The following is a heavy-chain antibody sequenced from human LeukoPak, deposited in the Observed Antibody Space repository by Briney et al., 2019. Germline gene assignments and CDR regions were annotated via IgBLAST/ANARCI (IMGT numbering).Heavy chain of an antibody. CDR1: GFTFSSYS. V-gene: IGHV3-21*01. CDR3: ARESTAAARDYYYYYMDV. D-gene: IGHD6-6*01. CDR2: ISSSSYI. J-gene: IGHJ6*03. Sequence: GGSLRLSCAASGFTFSSYSMNWVRQAPGKGLEWVSSISSSSYIYYADSVKGRFTISRDNAKNSLYLQMNSLRAEDTAVYYCARESTAAARDYYYYYMDVWGKGTTVTVSS.